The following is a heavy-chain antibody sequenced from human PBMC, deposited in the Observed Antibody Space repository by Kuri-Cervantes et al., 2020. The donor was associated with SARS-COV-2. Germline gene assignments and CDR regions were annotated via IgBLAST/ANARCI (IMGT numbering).Heavy chain of an antibody. D-gene: IGHD3-22*01. CDR2: INAGNGNT. J-gene: IGHJ4*02. Sequence: ASVKVSCKAPGYTFNNYAMHWVRQAPGQRLEWMGWINAGNGNTKYSQKFQGRVTITRDTSASTAYMELSSLRSEDTAVYYCARDYSSEGDFGYWGQGTLVTVSS. CDR3: ARDYSSEGDFGY. V-gene: IGHV1-3*01. CDR1: GYTFNNYA.